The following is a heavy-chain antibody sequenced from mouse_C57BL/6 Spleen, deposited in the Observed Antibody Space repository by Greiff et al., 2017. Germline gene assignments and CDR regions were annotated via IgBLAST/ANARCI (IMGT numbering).Heavy chain of an antibody. Sequence: QVQLQQSGAELVKPGASVKMSCKASGYPFTSSWITWVKQRPGQGLEWIGDIYPGSGSTNYNEKFKSKATLTVDTSSSTAYMQLSSLTSEDSAVYYCARYPGSAWGQGTTLTVSS. CDR3: ARYPGSA. CDR2: IYPGSGST. CDR1: GYPFTSSW. J-gene: IGHJ2*01. V-gene: IGHV1-55*01.